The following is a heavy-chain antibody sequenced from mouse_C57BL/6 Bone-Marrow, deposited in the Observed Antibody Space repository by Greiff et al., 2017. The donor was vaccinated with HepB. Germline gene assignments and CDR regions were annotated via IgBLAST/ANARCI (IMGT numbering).Heavy chain of an antibody. Sequence: QVQLQQPGAELVKPGASVKLSCKASGYTFTSYWMHWVKQRPGQGLEWIGMIHPTSGSTNYNEKFKNKATLTVDTSSSTAYMQLSSLTSEDSAVYYCAMVPHYSGGSYPRYFDYWGQGTTLTVSS. J-gene: IGHJ2*01. CDR1: GYTFTSYW. CDR3: AMVPHYSGGSYPRYFDY. CDR2: IHPTSGST. D-gene: IGHD1-1*01. V-gene: IGHV1-64*01.